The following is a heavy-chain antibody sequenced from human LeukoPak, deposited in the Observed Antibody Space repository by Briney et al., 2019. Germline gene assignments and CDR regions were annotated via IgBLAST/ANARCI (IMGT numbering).Heavy chain of an antibody. J-gene: IGHJ5*02. CDR2: IYYSGST. D-gene: IGHD3-22*01. V-gene: IGHV4-59*01. Sequence: SETLSLTCTVSGGSISSYYWSWIRQPPGKGLEWIGYIYYSGSTNYNPSLKSRVTISVDTSKNQFSLKLSSVTAADTAVYYCARLSGRYDSSGYYSGLDPWGQGTLVTVSS. CDR1: GGSISSYY. CDR3: ARLSGRYDSSGYYSGLDP.